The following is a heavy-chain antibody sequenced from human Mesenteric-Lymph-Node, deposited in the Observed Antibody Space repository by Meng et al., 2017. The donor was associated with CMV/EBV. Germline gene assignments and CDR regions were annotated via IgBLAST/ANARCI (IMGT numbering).Heavy chain of an antibody. J-gene: IGHJ4*02. CDR1: SGSISGSSNY. V-gene: IGHV4-39*07. CDR3: ARDRGEWLFDY. D-gene: IGHD3-3*01. Sequence: SETLSLTCTVSSGSISGSSNYWVWIRQTPGKGLEWIGSIYDSGSTYHNPSLKSRVTISVDTSKNHFSLKLRSVTAADTAVYYCARDRGEWLFDYWGQGTLVTVFS. CDR2: IYDSGST.